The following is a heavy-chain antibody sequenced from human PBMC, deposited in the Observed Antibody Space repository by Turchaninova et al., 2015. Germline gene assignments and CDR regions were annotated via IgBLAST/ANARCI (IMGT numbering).Heavy chain of an antibody. Sequence: VQLVPSGAEVKQSGESLRISCEGYGYNFHDYGIAWVRQSPGKGLEWTGISYPGDSETTYSPSFQGQVTISVDKSINTAYLQWSSLKASDTAIYYCARFGGPTFVKAWFDSWGPGTLVTVSS. D-gene: IGHD3-16*01. CDR2: SYPGDSET. V-gene: IGHV5-51*01. CDR3: ARFGGPTFVKAWFDS. J-gene: IGHJ5*01. CDR1: GYNFHDYG.